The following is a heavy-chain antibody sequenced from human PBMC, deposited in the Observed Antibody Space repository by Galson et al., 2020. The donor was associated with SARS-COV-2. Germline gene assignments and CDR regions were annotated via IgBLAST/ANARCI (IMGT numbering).Heavy chain of an antibody. J-gene: IGHJ1*01. CDR3: VQGVGGYFQD. CDR2: LSGGSETS. CDR1: RITSVRYD. Sequence: GGSLRLSCVASRITSVRYDMNWVRQAPGKGLEWVSSLSGGSETSYYAESVNGWFTISRDGSKNTLYLQMDSLRVEDTALYYCVQGVGGYFQDWGQGTLVTVSS. V-gene: IGHV3-23*01. D-gene: IGHD1-26*01.